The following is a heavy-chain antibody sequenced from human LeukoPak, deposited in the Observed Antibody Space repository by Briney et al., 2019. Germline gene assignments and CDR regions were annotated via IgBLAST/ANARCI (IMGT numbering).Heavy chain of an antibody. CDR2: MNPNSGST. CDR3: ARGRSTGYPYYFEY. D-gene: IGHD5-12*01. Sequence: ASVKVSCKASVYTFTSYDTNWVRQATGQGLEWMGWMNPNSGSTGYAQKFQGRVTITRNTSISTAYMELSGLRSEDTAVYYCARGRSTGYPYYFEYWGQGTLVTVSS. V-gene: IGHV1-8*03. CDR1: VYTFTSYD. J-gene: IGHJ4*02.